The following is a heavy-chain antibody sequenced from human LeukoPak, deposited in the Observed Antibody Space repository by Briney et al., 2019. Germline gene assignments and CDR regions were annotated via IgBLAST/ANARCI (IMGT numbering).Heavy chain of an antibody. CDR3: AREELRFLEWLLFDY. J-gene: IGHJ4*02. D-gene: IGHD3-3*01. Sequence: SVKVSCKAPGGTFSSYAISWVRQAPGQGLEWMGGIIPIFGTANYAQKFQGRVTITADESTSTAYMELSSLRSEDTAVYYCAREELRFLEWLLFDYWGQGTLVTVSS. V-gene: IGHV1-69*01. CDR1: GGTFSSYA. CDR2: IIPIFGTA.